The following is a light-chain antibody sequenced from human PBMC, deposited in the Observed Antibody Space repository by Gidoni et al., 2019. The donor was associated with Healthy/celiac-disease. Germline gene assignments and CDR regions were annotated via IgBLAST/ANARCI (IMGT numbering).Light chain of an antibody. V-gene: IGKV1-39*01. CDR1: QSISSY. J-gene: IGKJ2*01. CDR3: QHSYSTPPYT. CDR2: AAS. Sequence: DIQMTQSPSSLSASVGDRVTITCRASQSISSYLNWYQQKPGKAPKLLIYAASSLQSGVPSRFSGSGSGTDFTLTISSLQPEDFATYYCQHSYSTPPYTFXXXTKREIK.